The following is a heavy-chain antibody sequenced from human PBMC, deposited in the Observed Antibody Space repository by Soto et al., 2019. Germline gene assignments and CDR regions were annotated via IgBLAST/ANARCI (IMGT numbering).Heavy chain of an antibody. CDR1: VGSISSGGYY. CDR2: IYYSGST. V-gene: IGHV4-31*03. J-gene: IGHJ4*02. D-gene: IGHD2-15*01. CDR3: ARGYCSGGSCPED. Sequence: QVQLQESGPGLVKPSQTLSLTCTVSVGSISSGGYYWSWIRQHPGKGLEWIGYIYYSGSTYYNPSLKSRVTSSVDTSKNQFSLKLSSVTAADTAVYYCARGYCSGGSCPEDWGQGTLVTVSS.